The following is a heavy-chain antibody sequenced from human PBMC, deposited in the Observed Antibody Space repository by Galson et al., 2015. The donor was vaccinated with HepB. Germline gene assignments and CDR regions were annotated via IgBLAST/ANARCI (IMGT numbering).Heavy chain of an antibody. Sequence: QSGAEVKKPGESLKISCKGTGYSFSTYWIGWVRQMPGKGLEWMGIIYPGDSDARYSPSFQGQVTISADKSSSTAYLQWSSLKASDTAMYYCARLGEMGEMATSFDYWGQGTLVTVSS. CDR2: IYPGDSDA. V-gene: IGHV5-51*01. D-gene: IGHD5-24*01. CDR3: ARLGEMGEMATSFDY. CDR1: GYSFSTYW. J-gene: IGHJ4*02.